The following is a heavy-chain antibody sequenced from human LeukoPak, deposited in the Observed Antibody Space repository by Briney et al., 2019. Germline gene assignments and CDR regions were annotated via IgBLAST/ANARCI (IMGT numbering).Heavy chain of an antibody. CDR3: ARGSPTDAFDI. Sequence: PSQTLSLTCAVSGGSISSGGYSWRWIRQPPGKGLEWIGYIYHSGSTYYNPSLKSRVTISVDRSKNQFSLKLSSVTAADTAVYYCARGSPTDAFDIWGQGTMVTVSS. CDR2: IYHSGST. J-gene: IGHJ3*02. CDR1: GGSISSGGYS. V-gene: IGHV4-30-2*01.